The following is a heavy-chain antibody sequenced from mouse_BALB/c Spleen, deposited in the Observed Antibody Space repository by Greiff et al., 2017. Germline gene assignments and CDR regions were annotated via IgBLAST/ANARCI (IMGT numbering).Heavy chain of an antibody. CDR1: GYTFTDYE. CDR3: TRTDGSSYWYFDV. CDR2: IDPETGGT. J-gene: IGHJ1*01. Sequence: VKLMESGAELVRPGASVTLSCKASGYTFTDYEMHWVKQTPVHGLEWIGAIDPETGGTAYNQKFKGKATLTADKSSSTAYMELRSLTSEDSAVYYCTRTDGSSYWYFDVWGAGTTVTVSA. D-gene: IGHD1-1*01. V-gene: IGHV1-15*01.